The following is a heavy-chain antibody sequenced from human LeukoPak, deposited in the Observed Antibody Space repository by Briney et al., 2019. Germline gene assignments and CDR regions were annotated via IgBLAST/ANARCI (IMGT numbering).Heavy chain of an antibody. CDR2: SNPRGGGT. V-gene: IGHV1-46*01. D-gene: IGHD3-10*01. CDR1: GYTFSSPC. CDR3: ARDPYYGSGTYNYFDY. Sequence: ASGKVSCTPSGYTFSSPCRNWLRQAPGQGPEWMEISNPRGGGTSYAQKFQGRPTMTSDTSTSTVYLELSSLRSEDTAVYYCARDPYYGSGTYNYFDYWGQGTLVTVSS. J-gene: IGHJ4*02.